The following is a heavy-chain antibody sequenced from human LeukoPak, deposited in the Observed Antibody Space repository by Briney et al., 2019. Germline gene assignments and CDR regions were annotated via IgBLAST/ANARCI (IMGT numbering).Heavy chain of an antibody. CDR3: ARGGTVNTAMAWPLGY. D-gene: IGHD5-18*01. CDR2: TYCRSKWNN. J-gene: IGHJ4*02. CDR1: GDSVSSNSAA. V-gene: IGHV6-1*01. Sequence: SQTLSLTFAIAGDSVSSNSAAWHWIRQSPSRGLEWLGSTYCRSKWNNDYALSVKSRITINPDTSKNQFSLQLNSVTPEDTAVYYCARGGTVNTAMAWPLGYWGQGTLVTVSS.